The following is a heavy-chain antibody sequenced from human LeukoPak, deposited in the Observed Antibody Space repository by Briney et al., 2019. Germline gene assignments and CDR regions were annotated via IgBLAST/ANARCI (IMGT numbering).Heavy chain of an antibody. J-gene: IGHJ5*02. V-gene: IGHV1-8*01. CDR2: MNPNSGNT. CDR3: ARAHYGSGSYNWFDP. CDR1: GYTFTSYD. Sequence: ASVKVSCKASGYTFTSYDINWVRQATGQGLEWMGWMNPNSGNTGYAQKFQGRVTMTRNTSISTAYMELSSLRSEDTAVYDCARAHYGSGSYNWFDPWGQGTLVTVSS. D-gene: IGHD3-10*01.